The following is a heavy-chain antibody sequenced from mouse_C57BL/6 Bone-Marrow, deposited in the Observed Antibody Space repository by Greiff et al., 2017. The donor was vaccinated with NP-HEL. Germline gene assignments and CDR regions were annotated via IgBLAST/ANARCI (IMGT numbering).Heavy chain of an antibody. CDR1: GYAFPNYL. J-gene: IGHJ3*01. CDR3: ARSRYDGYYSFAY. Sequence: LEESGAELVRPGTSVKVSCKASGYAFPNYLIEWVKQRPGQGLACIGVLNPGSGGTNYNEKFKGKATLTADKSSSTAYMQLSSLTSEDSAVYFCARSRYDGYYSFAYWGQGTLVTVSA. V-gene: IGHV1-54*01. D-gene: IGHD2-3*01. CDR2: LNPGSGGT.